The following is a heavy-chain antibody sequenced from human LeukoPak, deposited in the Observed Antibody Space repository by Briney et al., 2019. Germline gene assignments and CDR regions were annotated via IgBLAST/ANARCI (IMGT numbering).Heavy chain of an antibody. Sequence: GGSLRLSCAASGFTFSNAWMSWVRQAPGKGLEWVGRIKSKTDGGTTDYAAPVKGRFTISRDDSKNTLYLQMNSLKTEDTAVYYCTTDRRGGGTTFRNFDYWGQGTLVTVSS. CDR1: GFTFSNAW. V-gene: IGHV3-15*01. CDR3: TTDRRGGGTTFRNFDY. J-gene: IGHJ4*02. CDR2: IKSKTDGGTT. D-gene: IGHD1-1*01.